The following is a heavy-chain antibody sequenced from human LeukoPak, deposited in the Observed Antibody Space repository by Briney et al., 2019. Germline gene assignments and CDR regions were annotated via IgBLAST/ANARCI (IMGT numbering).Heavy chain of an antibody. D-gene: IGHD3-16*01. Sequence: SETLSLTCTVSGGSISSSSYYWGWIRQPPGKGLEWIGSIYYSGSTYYNPSLKSRVTISVDTSKNQFSLKLSSVTAADTAVYYCASWVPQNWFDPWGQGTLVTVSS. CDR3: ASWVPQNWFDP. CDR2: IYYSGST. CDR1: GGSISSSSYY. J-gene: IGHJ5*02. V-gene: IGHV4-39*01.